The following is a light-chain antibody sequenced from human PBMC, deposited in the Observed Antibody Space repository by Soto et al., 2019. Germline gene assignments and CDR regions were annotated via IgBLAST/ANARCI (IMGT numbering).Light chain of an antibody. CDR2: DAS. Sequence: DIQMTQSPSSLSASIGDRVAITCQASQDISNFLNWYQHKPGKAPKLLTYDASDLETGVPSRFSGSGSGTDFTFTITNLQPEDVATYYCQQYDSLPLTFGPGTKVDIK. V-gene: IGKV1-33*01. J-gene: IGKJ3*01. CDR3: QQYDSLPLT. CDR1: QDISNF.